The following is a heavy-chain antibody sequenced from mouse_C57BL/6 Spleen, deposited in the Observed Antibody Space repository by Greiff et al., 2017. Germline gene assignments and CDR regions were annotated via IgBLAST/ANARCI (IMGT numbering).Heavy chain of an antibody. D-gene: IGHD1-1*01. J-gene: IGHJ3*01. Sequence: EVQLVESGGGLVKPGGSLKLSCAASGFTFSSYAMSWVRQTPEKRLEWVATISDGGSYTYYPDNVKGRFTISRDNAKNNLYLHMSHLKSEDTAMYYCASLITTIVATPYWGQGTLVTVSA. V-gene: IGHV5-4*01. CDR3: ASLITTIVATPY. CDR2: ISDGGSYT. CDR1: GFTFSSYA.